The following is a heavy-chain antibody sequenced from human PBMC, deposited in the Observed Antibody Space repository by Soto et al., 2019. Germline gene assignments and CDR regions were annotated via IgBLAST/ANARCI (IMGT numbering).Heavy chain of an antibody. CDR3: AKERTQGSYGSNWFDP. V-gene: IGHV3-30*18. D-gene: IGHD5-18*01. CDR1: GFTFSSYG. J-gene: IGHJ5*02. CDR2: ISYDGSNK. Sequence: PGGSLRLSCAASGFTFSSYGMHWVRQAPGKGLEWVAVISYDGSNKYYADSVKGRFTISRDNSKNTLYLQMNSLRAEDTAVYYCAKERTQGSYGSNWFDPWGQGALVTVSS.